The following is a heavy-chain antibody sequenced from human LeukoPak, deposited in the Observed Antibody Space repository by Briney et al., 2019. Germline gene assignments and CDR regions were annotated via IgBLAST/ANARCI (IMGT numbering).Heavy chain of an antibody. CDR1: GFSVSSNY. Sequence: GGSLRLSCAVSGFSVSSNYMHWVRRAPGKGLQWVAVIYGAETANYADSVRGRFTISRDNAENTLYLQMNNLRVEDTALYYCGTMSNYDSGGYYDSWGLGTLVTVSS. CDR3: GTMSNYDSGGYYDS. J-gene: IGHJ5*01. CDR2: IYGAETA. D-gene: IGHD3-22*01. V-gene: IGHV3-53*01.